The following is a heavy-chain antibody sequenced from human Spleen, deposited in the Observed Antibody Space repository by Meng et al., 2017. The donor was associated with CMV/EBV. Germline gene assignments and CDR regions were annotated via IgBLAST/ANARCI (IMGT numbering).Heavy chain of an antibody. CDR3: ARGYYITMVPDY. J-gene: IGHJ4*02. CDR1: GYIFTDYY. CDR2: MNPNSGNT. D-gene: IGHD3-10*01. V-gene: IGHV1-8*02. Sequence: ASVKVSCKASGYIFTDYYMHWVRQAPGQGLEWMGWMNPNSGNTGYPQKFQGRVTMTRNTSISTAYMELSSPRSEDTAVYYCARGYYITMVPDYWGQGTLVTVSS.